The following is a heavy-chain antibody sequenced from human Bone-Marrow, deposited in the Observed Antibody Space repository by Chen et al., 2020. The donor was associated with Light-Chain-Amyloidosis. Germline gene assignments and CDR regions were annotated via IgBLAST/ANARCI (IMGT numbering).Heavy chain of an antibody. J-gene: IGHJ4*02. V-gene: IGHV5-51*01. CDR1: GYTFPNYW. Sequence: EVQLEQSGPEVKKPGESLKISCKGSGYTFPNYWIGWVRQMPGKGLEWMGVIYPDDSDARYGPSFEGQVTISADKSITTAYLQWRSLKASDTAIYYCARRRDGYNFDYWGQGTLVTVSS. CDR3: ARRRDGYNFDY. D-gene: IGHD5-12*01. CDR2: IYPDDSDA.